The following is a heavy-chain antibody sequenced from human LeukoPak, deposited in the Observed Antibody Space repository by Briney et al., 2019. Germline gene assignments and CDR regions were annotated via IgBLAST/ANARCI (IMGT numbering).Heavy chain of an antibody. CDR1: GGSISNYY. V-gene: IGHV4-59*06. Sequence: SETLSLTCTVSGGSISNYYWNWIRQHPGKGLEWIGYIYYSGSTYYNPSLKSRVTISVDTSKNQFSLKLSSVTAADTAVYYCARAFHYGSGSYYPHFDYWGQGTLVTVSS. J-gene: IGHJ4*02. CDR3: ARAFHYGSGSYYPHFDY. CDR2: IYYSGST. D-gene: IGHD3-10*01.